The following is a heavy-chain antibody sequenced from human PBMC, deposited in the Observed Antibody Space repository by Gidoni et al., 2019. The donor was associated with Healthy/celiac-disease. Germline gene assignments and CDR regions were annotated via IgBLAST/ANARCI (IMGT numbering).Heavy chain of an antibody. CDR3: ATYNGDYVYYFDY. Sequence: QLTLVHTGSGVTKRGASVRVSCKPPGYTSTSDGLSRVRQAPGQGLEWMGWISANNGNTNYAQKLPGRVTMTTDTYTSKDYMELRSLRTDDTAVYYCATYNGDYVYYFDYWGQGTLVTVSS. J-gene: IGHJ4*02. CDR1: GYTSTSDG. V-gene: IGHV1-18*01. CDR2: ISANNGNT. D-gene: IGHD4-17*01.